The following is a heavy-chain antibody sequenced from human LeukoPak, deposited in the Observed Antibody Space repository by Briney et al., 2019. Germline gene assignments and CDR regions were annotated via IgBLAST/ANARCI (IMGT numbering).Heavy chain of an antibody. J-gene: IGHJ5*02. CDR3: ARSTPSLDP. D-gene: IGHD5/OR15-5a*01. CDR2: IKQDESEK. V-gene: IGHV3-7*01. CDR1: GFTFSNYW. Sequence: GGSLRLSCAASGFTFSNYWMTWVRQAPGKGLEWVANIKQDESEKYYLDSVKGRFTISRDNAKKSLFLQMNSLRAEDTAVYYCARSTPSLDPWGQGTLVTVSS.